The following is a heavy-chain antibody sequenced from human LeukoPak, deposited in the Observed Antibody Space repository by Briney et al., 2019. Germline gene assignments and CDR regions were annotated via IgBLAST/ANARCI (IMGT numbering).Heavy chain of an antibody. CDR2: IRSKAYGGTT. CDR1: GFTFGDYA. J-gene: IGHJ4*02. D-gene: IGHD3-10*01. Sequence: PGGSLRLSCTASGFTFGDYAMSWFRQAPGKGLEWVGFIRSKAYGGTTEYAASVRGRFTISRDDSKSIAYLQMNSLKTEDTAVYYCTRDQMVLLWFGELLRGWSDYWGQGTLVTVSS. CDR3: TRDQMVLLWFGELLRGWSDY. V-gene: IGHV3-49*03.